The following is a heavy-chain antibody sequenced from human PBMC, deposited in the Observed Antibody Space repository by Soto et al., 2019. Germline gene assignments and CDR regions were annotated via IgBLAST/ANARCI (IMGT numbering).Heavy chain of an antibody. J-gene: IGHJ4*02. CDR1: DGSISSYY. Sequence: QVQLQESGPGLVKPSETLSLTCTVSDGSISSYYWTWIRQPPGKGLEWIGFMYNSGSTHYNPSLKSRVTISLDTSNNQFSLNLRSVTAADTAVYYCASMGYHYGSGSYPLDYWGQGTLVTVSS. D-gene: IGHD3-10*01. CDR3: ASMGYHYGSGSYPLDY. CDR2: MYNSGST. V-gene: IGHV4-59*08.